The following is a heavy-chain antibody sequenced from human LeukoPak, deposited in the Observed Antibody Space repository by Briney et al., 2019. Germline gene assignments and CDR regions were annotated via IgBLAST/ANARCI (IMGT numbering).Heavy chain of an antibody. J-gene: IGHJ4*02. CDR2: ISGSGGST. CDR1: GFTFSSYA. Sequence: QAGGSLRLSCAASGFTFSSYAMSWVRQAPGKGLEWVSAISGSGGSTYYADSVKGRFTISRDNSKNTLYLQMNSLRAEDTAVYYCAKLVDGYNSENYWGQGTLVTVSS. D-gene: IGHD5-24*01. CDR3: AKLVDGYNSENY. V-gene: IGHV3-23*01.